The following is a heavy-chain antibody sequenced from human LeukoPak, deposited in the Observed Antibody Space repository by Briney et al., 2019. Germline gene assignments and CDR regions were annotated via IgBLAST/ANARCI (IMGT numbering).Heavy chain of an antibody. J-gene: IGHJ4*02. CDR3: AREVSEGFDF. D-gene: IGHD3-22*01. CDR2: FGTRSTSI. CDR1: GFTFSGYS. V-gene: IGHV3-21*01. Sequence: TGGSLRLSCTASGFTFSGYSMNWIRQAPGKGLEWVSSFGTRSTSIYHAGSVKGRFAISRDNAKNSLYLQMNSLRAEDTALYYCAREVSEGFDFWGQGTLVTVSS.